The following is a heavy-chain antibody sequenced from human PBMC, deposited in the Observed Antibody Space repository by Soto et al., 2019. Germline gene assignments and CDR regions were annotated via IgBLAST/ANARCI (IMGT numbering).Heavy chain of an antibody. Sequence: SVKVSCKASGFTFSSSAILWVRQARGQRLEWIGWIVVGSGKTNYAQKFQERVTITRDTSTSTAYMELSSLRSEDTAVYYCARDLAIAAAGNYYYYYGMDVWGQGTTVTSP. CDR2: IVVGSGKT. CDR3: ARDLAIAAAGNYYYYYGMDV. D-gene: IGHD6-13*01. V-gene: IGHV1-58*02. CDR1: GFTFSSSA. J-gene: IGHJ6*02.